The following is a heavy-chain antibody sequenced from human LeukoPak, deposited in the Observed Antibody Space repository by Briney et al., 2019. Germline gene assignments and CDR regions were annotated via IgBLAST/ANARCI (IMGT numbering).Heavy chain of an antibody. CDR2: ISGSGDYT. D-gene: IGHD5-24*01. J-gene: IGHJ4*02. CDR1: GFTFSNYA. CDR3: AKDPAAGVATTKLDY. V-gene: IGHV3-23*01. Sequence: GGSLRLSCAASGFTFSNYAMSWVRQAPGKGLVWVSLISGSGDYTKYADSVKGRFTISRDNSKNTLYLVLNGLRAEDTAVYYCAKDPAAGVATTKLDYWGQGTLVTVSS.